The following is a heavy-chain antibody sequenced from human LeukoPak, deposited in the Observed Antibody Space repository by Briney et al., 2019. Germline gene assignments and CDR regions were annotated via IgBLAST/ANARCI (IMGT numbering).Heavy chain of an antibody. Sequence: ASVKVSCKASGYTFTGYYMHWVRQAPGQGLEWMGWINPNSGGTNYAQKFQGWVTMTRDTSISTAYMELSRLRSDDTAVYYCARGAATYYDFWSGYSLSSDYWGQGTLDTVSS. CDR1: GYTFTGYY. V-gene: IGHV1-2*04. J-gene: IGHJ4*02. CDR2: INPNSGGT. CDR3: ARGAATYYDFWSGYSLSSDY. D-gene: IGHD3-3*01.